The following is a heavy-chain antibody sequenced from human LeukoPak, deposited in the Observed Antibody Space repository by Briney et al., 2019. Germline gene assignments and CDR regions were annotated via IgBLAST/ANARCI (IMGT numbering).Heavy chain of an antibody. J-gene: IGHJ5*02. CDR3: ARENIVVVVAAGRWFDP. D-gene: IGHD2-15*01. CDR2: TNAGNGNT. V-gene: IGHV1-3*01. Sequence: GASVKVSCKASGYTFTSYAMHWVRQAPGQRLEWMGWTNAGNGNTKYSQKFQGRVTITRDTSASTAYMELSSLRSEDTAVYYCARENIVVVVAAGRWFDPWGQGTLVTVSS. CDR1: GYTFTSYA.